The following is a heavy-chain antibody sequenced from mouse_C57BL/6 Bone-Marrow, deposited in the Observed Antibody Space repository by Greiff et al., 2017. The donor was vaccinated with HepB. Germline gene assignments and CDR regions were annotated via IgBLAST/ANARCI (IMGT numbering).Heavy chain of an antibody. V-gene: IGHV5-9-1*02. CDR2: ISSGGDYI. CDR1: GFTFSSYA. Sequence: EVKLMESGEGLVKPGGSLKLSCASSGFTFSSYAMSWVRQTPEKRLEWVAYISSGGDYIYYADTVKGRFTISRDNARNTLYLQMSSLKSEDTAMYYCTRERLSTFYVMDYWGQGTSVTVSS. J-gene: IGHJ4*01. D-gene: IGHD2-1*01. CDR3: TRERLSTFYVMDY.